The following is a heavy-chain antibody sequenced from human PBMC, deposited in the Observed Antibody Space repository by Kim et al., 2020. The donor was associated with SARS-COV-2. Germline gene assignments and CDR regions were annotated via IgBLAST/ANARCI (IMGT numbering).Heavy chain of an antibody. V-gene: IGHV1-18*04. CDR1: GYTFTSYG. CDR2: ISAYNGNT. D-gene: IGHD3-22*01. J-gene: IGHJ3*02. Sequence: ASVKVSCKASGYTFTSYGISWVRQAPGQGLEWMGWISAYNGNTNYAQKLQGRVTMTTDTSTSTAYMELRSLRSDDTAVYYCARDQLFRTYYYDSSGYYRDAFDIWGQGTMVTVSS. CDR3: ARDQLFRTYYYDSSGYYRDAFDI.